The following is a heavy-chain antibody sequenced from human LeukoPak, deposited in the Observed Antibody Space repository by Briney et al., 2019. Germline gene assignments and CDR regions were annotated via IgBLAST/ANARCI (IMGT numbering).Heavy chain of an antibody. V-gene: IGHV4-30-4*01. J-gene: IGHJ6*03. CDR2: IYYSGST. CDR1: GGSISSGDYY. CDR3: ARELRYYYMDV. Sequence: PSETLSLTCTVSGGSISSGDYYWRWVRPPPGKGLEWIGYIYYSGSTYYNPSLKSRVTISVDTSKNQFSLKLSSVTAADTAVYYCARELRYYYMDVWGKGTTVTVSS.